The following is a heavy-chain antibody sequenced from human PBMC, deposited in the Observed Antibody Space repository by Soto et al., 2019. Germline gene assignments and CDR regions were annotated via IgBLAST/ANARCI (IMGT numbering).Heavy chain of an antibody. J-gene: IGHJ4*02. V-gene: IGHV3-30-3*01. CDR2: ISYDGNNK. CDR1: GFTFRSYA. CDR3: ARDRGYGDPRGVFDY. D-gene: IGHD4-17*01. Sequence: QSGGSLRLSCAASGFTFRSYAMHWVRQAPGKGLEWVAAISYDGNNKYDADSVKGRFTISRDNSKNTLYLQMNSLRAEDTAVYYCARDRGYGDPRGVFDYWGQGTLVTVSS.